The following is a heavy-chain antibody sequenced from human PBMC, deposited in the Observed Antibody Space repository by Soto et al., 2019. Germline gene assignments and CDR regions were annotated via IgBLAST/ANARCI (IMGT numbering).Heavy chain of an antibody. CDR3: ATMIVVVEGDDAFDI. CDR1: GFTFSSYG. V-gene: IGHV3-33*01. D-gene: IGHD3-22*01. CDR2: IWYDGSNK. Sequence: PGGSLRLSCAASGFTFSSYGMHWVRQAPGKGLEWVAVIWYDGSNKYYADSVKGRFTISRDNSKNTLYLQMNSLRAEDTAVYYCATMIVVVEGDDAFDIWGQGTMVTVSS. J-gene: IGHJ3*02.